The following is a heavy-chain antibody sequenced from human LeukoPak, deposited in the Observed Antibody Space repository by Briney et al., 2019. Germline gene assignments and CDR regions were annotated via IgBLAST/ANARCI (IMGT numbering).Heavy chain of an antibody. CDR3: ARASSYYYGMDV. CDR1: GFTFSSHW. V-gene: IGHV3-7*03. D-gene: IGHD6-6*01. CDR2: IKEDGTET. J-gene: IGHJ6*02. Sequence: GGSLRLSCAGSGFTFSSHWIGWVRQAPGKGLEWVANIKEDGTETYYVDSVKGRFTISRDNSKNTLYLQMNSLRAEDTAVYYCARASSYYYGMDVWGQGTTVTVSS.